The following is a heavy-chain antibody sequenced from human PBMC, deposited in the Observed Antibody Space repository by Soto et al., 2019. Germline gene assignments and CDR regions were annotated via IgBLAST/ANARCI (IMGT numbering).Heavy chain of an antibody. CDR2: SYDGSNK. CDR1: GFTFSSYG. V-gene: IGHV3-30*18. Sequence: QVQLVESGGGVVQPGRSLRLSCAASGFTFSSYGMHWVRQAPGKGLEWVAVSYDGSNKYYADSVKGRFTISRDNSKNTLYLQMNSLRAEDTDVYYCAKSAWLGYFDYWGQGTLVTVSS. J-gene: IGHJ4*02. CDR3: AKSAWLGYFDY. D-gene: IGHD6-19*01.